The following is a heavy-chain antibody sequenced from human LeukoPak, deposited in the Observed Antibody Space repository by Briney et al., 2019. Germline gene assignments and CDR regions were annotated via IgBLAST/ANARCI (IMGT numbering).Heavy chain of an antibody. D-gene: IGHD1-14*01. CDR3: ARASWVSTTDAVR. V-gene: IGHV3-23*01. Sequence: GGSLRLSWAASGLRFSSFAMSWVRQGPARGLEGVSSIIGNGETFYADSVKGRFTLSSDSSRNTVYFQLNNLRVEDTAIYYCARASWVSTTDAVRWGQGTLVTVSS. CDR1: GLRFSSFA. CDR2: IIGNGET. J-gene: IGHJ4*02.